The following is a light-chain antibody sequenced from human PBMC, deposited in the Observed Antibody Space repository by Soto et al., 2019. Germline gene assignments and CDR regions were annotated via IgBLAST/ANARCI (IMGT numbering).Light chain of an antibody. CDR1: SGHNSYA. CDR3: QTWSTDIRV. Sequence: QPVLTQPPSASASLGASVKLTCTLSSGHNSYAIAWHQQQPEKGPRYLMKLNSDGSHSKGDGIPDRFSGSSSGAERYLTISSLQSDAEADYYCQTWSTDIRVFGGGTKLTVL. J-gene: IGLJ3*02. CDR2: LNSDGSH. V-gene: IGLV4-69*01.